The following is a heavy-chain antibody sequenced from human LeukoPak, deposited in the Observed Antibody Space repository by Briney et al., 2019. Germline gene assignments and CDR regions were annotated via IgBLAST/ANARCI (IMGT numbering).Heavy chain of an antibody. Sequence: SQTLSLTCAISGDSVSSNSAAWNWIRQSPSRGLEWLGRTYYRSKWYNDYAVSVKSRITINPDTSKNQFSLQLNSVTPEDTAVHYCARVSRQPGYCSSTSCYDYYYYYYMDVWGKGTTVTVSS. CDR2: TYYRSKWYN. D-gene: IGHD2-2*01. CDR3: ARVSRQPGYCSSTSCYDYYYYYYMDV. J-gene: IGHJ6*03. V-gene: IGHV6-1*01. CDR1: GDSVSSNSAA.